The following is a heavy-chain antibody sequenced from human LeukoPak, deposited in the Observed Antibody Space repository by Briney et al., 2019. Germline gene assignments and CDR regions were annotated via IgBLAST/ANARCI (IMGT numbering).Heavy chain of an antibody. J-gene: IGHJ3*02. Sequence: QPGGSLRLSCAASGFTFSSYWMSWVRQAPGKGLEWVANIKQDGSEKYYVDSVKGRFTISRDNSKNTLYLQMNSLRAEDTAVYYCAKCSGYSLGAFDIWGQGTMVTVSS. V-gene: IGHV3-7*03. CDR2: IKQDGSEK. CDR3: AKCSGYSLGAFDI. D-gene: IGHD3-22*01. CDR1: GFTFSSYW.